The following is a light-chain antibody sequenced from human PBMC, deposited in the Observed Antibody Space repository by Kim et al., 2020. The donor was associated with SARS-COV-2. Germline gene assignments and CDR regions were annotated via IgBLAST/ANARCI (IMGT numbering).Light chain of an antibody. CDR2: GAS. CDR1: QDIRNY. Sequence: GARVTITCRASQDIRNYLGWYQQNPGRAPKRLIYGASSLQSGVPSRFSGSGSGTEFTLTISSLQPEDFATYFCLQHNTSPITFGQGTRLEIK. CDR3: LQHNTSPIT. J-gene: IGKJ5*01. V-gene: IGKV1-17*01.